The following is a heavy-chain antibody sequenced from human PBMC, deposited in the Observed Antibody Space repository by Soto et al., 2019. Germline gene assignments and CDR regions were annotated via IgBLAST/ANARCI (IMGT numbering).Heavy chain of an antibody. D-gene: IGHD5-18*01. V-gene: IGHV2-5*02. CDR2: IYWDDDK. CDR1: GFSLSTYGVV. J-gene: IGHJ4*02. CDR3: AHRPGYNYGYGY. Sequence: QITLKESGPTLVKPTQTLTLTCTFSGFSLSTYGVVVGWIRQPPGKALEWLALIYWDDDKRYSPSLKNRLTLTKDTSKKQVVLTMTNMDPVDTATYYCAHRPGYNYGYGYWGQGTLVTVSS.